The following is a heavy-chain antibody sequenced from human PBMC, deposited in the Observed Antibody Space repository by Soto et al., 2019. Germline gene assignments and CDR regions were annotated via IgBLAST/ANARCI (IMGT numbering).Heavy chain of an antibody. J-gene: IGHJ3*02. D-gene: IGHD5-18*01. CDR2: IYYSGST. CDR3: ARRYGKNAFDI. CDR1: GGSISSGDYY. V-gene: IGHV4-61*08. Sequence: SDTLSLTCTISGGSISSGDYYWSWIRQPPGKGLEWIGYIYYSGSTNYNPSLKGRVTISVDTSKNQFSLKLSSVTAADTAVYYCARRYGKNAFDIWGQGTMVT.